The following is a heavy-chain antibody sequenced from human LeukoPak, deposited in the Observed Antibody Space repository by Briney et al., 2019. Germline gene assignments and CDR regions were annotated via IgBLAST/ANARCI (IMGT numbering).Heavy chain of an antibody. J-gene: IGHJ5*02. CDR1: GGSITSSSYC. CDR2: IYYSGST. CDR3: ARVYRAAAAYFDP. Sequence: PSETLSLTCTVSGGSITSSSYCWGWIRQPPGKGLEWIGAIYYSGSTYYNPSLKSRVTISVDTSKNQFSLKLRSVTAADTAVYYCARVYRAAAAYFDPWGQGTLVTVSS. V-gene: IGHV4-39*01. D-gene: IGHD6-13*01.